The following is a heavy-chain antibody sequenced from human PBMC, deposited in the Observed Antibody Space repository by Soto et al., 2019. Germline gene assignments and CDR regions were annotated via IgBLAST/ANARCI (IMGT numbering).Heavy chain of an antibody. J-gene: IGHJ4*02. CDR2: INACNGNT. Sequence: ASVKVSCKASGYTFTSYGISWVRQAPGQRLEWMGWINACNGNTNYSQKFQGRVTITRDTSASTAYMELSSLRSEDTAVYYCARDLPPLDYRGQGTLVTVSS. CDR3: ARDLPPLDY. V-gene: IGHV1-18*01. CDR1: GYTFTSYG.